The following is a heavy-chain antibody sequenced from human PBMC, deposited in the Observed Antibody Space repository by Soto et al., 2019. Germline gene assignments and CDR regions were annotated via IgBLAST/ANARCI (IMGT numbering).Heavy chain of an antibody. V-gene: IGHV4-39*01. J-gene: IGHJ4*02. CDR3: ARHNTALGTRSRGPIAY. Sequence: QLQLQESGPGLVKPSETLSLTCTVSGGSISSSSYYWGWIRQPPGKGLEWIGSIYYSGSSYYNPSLKSRVTISVDTSKNQFSLKLSSVTAADTAVYYCARHNTALGTRSRGPIAYWGQGTLVAVSS. CDR2: IYYSGSS. D-gene: IGHD5-18*01. CDR1: GGSISSSSYY.